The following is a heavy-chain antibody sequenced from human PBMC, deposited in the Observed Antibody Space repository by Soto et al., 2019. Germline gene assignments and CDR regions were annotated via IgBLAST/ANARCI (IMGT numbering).Heavy chain of an antibody. CDR1: GASVTSADYS. Sequence: QVQLQESGPGLVLPSQTLSLTCSVTGASVTSADYSCSWVRQHPGKGLEWIGHIYYTGRTYHNPSLKRRLTMSLDTSEGQFSLTLTSVTAADPAVYYCARGTSSSSRTLYYRDVWGKGTTVTVSS. CDR3: ARGTSSSSRTLYYRDV. D-gene: IGHD2-2*01. V-gene: IGHV4-31*03. CDR2: IYYTGRT. J-gene: IGHJ6*03.